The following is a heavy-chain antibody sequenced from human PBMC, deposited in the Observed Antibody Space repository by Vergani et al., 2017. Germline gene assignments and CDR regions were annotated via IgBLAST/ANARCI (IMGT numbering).Heavy chain of an antibody. D-gene: IGHD2-21*02. Sequence: QVQLVQSGAEVKKPGASVKVSCKASGYTFTSYYMHWVRQSPGQGLEWMGIINPSGGSTSYAQKFQGRVTMTRDTSTRTGYLELSSLRSEDTAGYYCAGDLAYCGGDGYSIISGGPPNWFDPWGQGTLVTVSS. CDR1: GYTFTSYY. V-gene: IGHV1-46*01. J-gene: IGHJ5*02. CDR2: INPSGGST. CDR3: AGDLAYCGGDGYSIISGGPPNWFDP.